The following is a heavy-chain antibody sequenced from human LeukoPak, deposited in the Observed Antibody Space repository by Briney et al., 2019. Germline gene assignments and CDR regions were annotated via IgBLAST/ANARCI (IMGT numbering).Heavy chain of an antibody. J-gene: IGHJ5*02. Sequence: GGSLRLSCAASGFTFSTYGMNWVRQAPGKGLQWVSYISGSGNTIYYTDSVKGRFTISRDNAKNSLYLQMNSLRAEDTAVYYCARDMRDLYCSSSSCYPGFDPWGQGTLVTVSS. CDR2: ISGSGNTI. D-gene: IGHD2-2*01. CDR3: ARDMRDLYCSSSSCYPGFDP. V-gene: IGHV3-48*01. CDR1: GFTFSTYG.